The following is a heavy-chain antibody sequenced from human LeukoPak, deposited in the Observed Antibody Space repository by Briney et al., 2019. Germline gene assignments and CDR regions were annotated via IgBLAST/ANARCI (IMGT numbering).Heavy chain of an antibody. CDR1: GGSFSGYY. J-gene: IGHJ6*03. Sequence: SETLSLTCAVYGGSFSGYYWGWIRQPPGKGLEWIGEINDSGSTNYNPSLKSRVTISVDTSKNQFSLKLSSVTAADTAVYYCARGRKSLVRGVISSYYYYYMDVWGKGTTVTVSS. CDR2: INDSGST. V-gene: IGHV4-34*01. D-gene: IGHD3-10*01. CDR3: ARGRKSLVRGVISSYYYYYMDV.